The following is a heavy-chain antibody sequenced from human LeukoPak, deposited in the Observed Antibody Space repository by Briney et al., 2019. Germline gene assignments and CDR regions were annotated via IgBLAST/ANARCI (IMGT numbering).Heavy chain of an antibody. J-gene: IGHJ4*02. CDR2: INSVDDT. CDR3: AKWFRGSGSDRFYDK. CDR1: GFTFIA. Sequence: GESLRLSCAASGFTFIAVDWVRQAPGMGLEWVSTINSVDDTYYSESVRGRFTVSRDKSKNTVYLHMNILRAEDTAVYHCAKWFRGSGSDRFYDKWGQGTLVTVSS. V-gene: IGHV3-23*01. D-gene: IGHD3-10*01.